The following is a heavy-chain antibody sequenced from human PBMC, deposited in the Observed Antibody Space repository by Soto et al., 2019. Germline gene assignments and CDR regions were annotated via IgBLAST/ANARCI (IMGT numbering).Heavy chain of an antibody. J-gene: IGHJ4*02. CDR1: GGSISNGAYS. CDR3: ARLTGDPDY. D-gene: IGHD7-27*01. V-gene: IGHV4-30-2*01. Sequence: QLQLQESGSRLVTPSQTLSLACAVSGGSISNGAYSWSWIRQPRGKGLEWIGYRYHGGGTYYNPSLKSRLTSTEDRTKSQFNLNLNSVTAADTAVYYCARLTGDPDYWVQEILVTVSS. CDR2: RYHGGGT.